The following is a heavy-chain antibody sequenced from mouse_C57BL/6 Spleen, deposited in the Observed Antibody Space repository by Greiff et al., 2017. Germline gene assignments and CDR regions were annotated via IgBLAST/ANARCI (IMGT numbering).Heavy chain of an antibody. CDR1: GFTFSSYA. V-gene: IGHV5-4*03. D-gene: IGHD2-4*01. CDR3: ARREYDSFDY. J-gene: IGHJ2*01. CDR2: ISDGGSYT. Sequence: EVKLVESGGGLVKPGGSLKLSCAASGFTFSSYAMSWVRQTPEKRLEWVATISDGGSYTYYPDNVKGRFTISRDNAKNNLYLQMSHLKSEDTAMYYCARREYDSFDYWGQGTTLTVSS.